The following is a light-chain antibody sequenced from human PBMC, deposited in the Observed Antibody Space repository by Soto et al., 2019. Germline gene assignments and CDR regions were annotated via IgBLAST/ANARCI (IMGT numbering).Light chain of an antibody. J-gene: IGLJ2*01. CDR2: DVT. CDR3: SAYTGSSTPVI. CDR1: SSDVGTYNF. V-gene: IGLV2-14*03. Sequence: QSVLTQPASVSGSPGQSITISCTGTSSDVGTYNFVSWYQQHPGKAPKLMIYDVTNRASGVSTRFSGSKSGNTASLTISGLQAEDEADYYCSAYTGSSTPVILGGGTKLTVL.